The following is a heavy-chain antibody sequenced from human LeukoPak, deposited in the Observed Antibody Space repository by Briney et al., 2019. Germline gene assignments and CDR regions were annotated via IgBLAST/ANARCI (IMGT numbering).Heavy chain of an antibody. CDR3: AAGQGGYYYGIDY. V-gene: IGHV1-58*02. J-gene: IGHJ4*02. D-gene: IGHD3-22*01. CDR1: GFTFTSSA. CDR2: IVVGSGNT. Sequence: SVKVSCKASGFTFTSSAMQWVRQARGQRREWIGWIVVGSGNTNYAQKFQERVTITRDMSTSTAYMELSSLRSEDTAVYYCAAGQGGYYYGIDYWGQGTLVTVSS.